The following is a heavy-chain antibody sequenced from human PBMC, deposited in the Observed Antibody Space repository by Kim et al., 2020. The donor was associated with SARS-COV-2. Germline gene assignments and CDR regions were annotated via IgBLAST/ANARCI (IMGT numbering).Heavy chain of an antibody. J-gene: IGHJ6*02. CDR2: IYYSGST. Sequence: SETLSLTCTVSGGSISTYYWSWIRQPPGKGLEWIGYIYYSGSTNYNPSLKSRVTISVDTSKNQFSLKLSSVTAADTAVYYCARDTRLLYGMDVWGQGTTVTVSS. V-gene: IGHV4-59*13. CDR3: ARDTRLLYGMDV. CDR1: GGSISTYY.